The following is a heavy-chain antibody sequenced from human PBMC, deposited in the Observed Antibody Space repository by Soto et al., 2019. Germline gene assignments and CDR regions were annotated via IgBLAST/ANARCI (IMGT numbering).Heavy chain of an antibody. J-gene: IGHJ6*02. CDR2: IDSDGGST. CDR3: VKTRVAVRGLMGYYYGMDV. CDR1: RFTFSSYA. D-gene: IGHD3-10*01. V-gene: IGHV3-64D*08. Sequence: GESLRLSCSVSRFTFSSYAMHLFRQAPEKRLEYVSAIDSDGGSTYLADSVKGRFTISRDNFKNTLYLEMSSLRGEDTVLYYCVKTRVAVRGLMGYYYGMDVWGQGTTVTFSS.